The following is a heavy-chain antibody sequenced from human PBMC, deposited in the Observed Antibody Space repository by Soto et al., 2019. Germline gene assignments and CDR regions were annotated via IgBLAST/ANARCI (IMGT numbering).Heavy chain of an antibody. Sequence: PGGSLRLSCAASGFTFSDYYMSWIRQAPGKGLEWVSYISSSGSTIYYADSVKGRFTISRDNAKNSLYLQMNSLRAEDTAVHYRAPFGTLSYYYGMDDWGQGTTVTVSS. D-gene: IGHD1-1*01. CDR2: ISSSGSTI. CDR3: APFGTLSYYYGMDD. V-gene: IGHV3-11*01. CDR1: GFTFSDYY. J-gene: IGHJ6*02.